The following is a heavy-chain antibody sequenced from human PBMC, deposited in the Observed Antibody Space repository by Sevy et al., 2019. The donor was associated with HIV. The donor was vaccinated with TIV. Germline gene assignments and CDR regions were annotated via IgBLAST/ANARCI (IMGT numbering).Heavy chain of an antibody. CDR1: GYTFTSYG. Sequence: ASVKVSCKASGYTFTSYGISWVRQAPGQGLEWMGWTSAYNGNTNYAQKLQGRVTMTTDTSTSTAYMELRSLRSDDTAVYYCARERRERVFGYFDYWGQGTLVTVSS. CDR2: TSAYNGNT. D-gene: IGHD1-1*01. V-gene: IGHV1-18*01. J-gene: IGHJ4*02. CDR3: ARERRERVFGYFDY.